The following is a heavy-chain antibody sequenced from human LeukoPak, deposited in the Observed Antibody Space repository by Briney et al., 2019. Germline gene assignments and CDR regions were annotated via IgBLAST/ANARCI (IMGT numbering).Heavy chain of an antibody. D-gene: IGHD5-18*01. CDR3: ARGHVDTVMVFTSTHAFEI. J-gene: IGHJ3*02. Sequence: SETLSLTCTVSGDSISSYYWSWIRQPAGKGLEWIGRIYTSGSTSYNPSLESRVTMSVDTSKNQFSLKVSSVTAADTAVYYCARGHVDTVMVFTSTHAFEIWGQGTMVTVSS. V-gene: IGHV4-4*07. CDR2: IYTSGST. CDR1: GDSISSYY.